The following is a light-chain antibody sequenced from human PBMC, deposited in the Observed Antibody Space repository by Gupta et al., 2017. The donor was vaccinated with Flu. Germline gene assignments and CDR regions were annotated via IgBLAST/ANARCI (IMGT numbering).Light chain of an antibody. CDR2: YVS. V-gene: IGLV2-14*03. J-gene: IGLJ2*01. Sequence: QSALTQPASVSGSPGQSITISCTGTSSDVGGSDYVSWYQQHPGKEPKLIIFYVSNRPSGVYSRGLCGTTGNNTSPLTYGLRAEEETDDYCSYSKTTSTSVVFGRGTKLTVL. CDR3: SYSKTTSTSVV. CDR1: SSDVGGSDY.